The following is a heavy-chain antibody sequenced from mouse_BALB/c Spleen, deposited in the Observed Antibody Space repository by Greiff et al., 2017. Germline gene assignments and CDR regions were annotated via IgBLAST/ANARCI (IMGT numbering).Heavy chain of an antibody. J-gene: IGHJ4*01. D-gene: IGHD2-1*01. Sequence: VQLQQSGAELAKPGASVKISCKASGYTFTSYWMHWVKQRPGQGLEWIGYINPSTGYTEYNQKFKDKATLTADKSSSTAYMQLSSLTSEDSAVYYCARRGYGNAHYSMDYWGEGTAVTVSS. CDR2: INPSTGYT. V-gene: IGHV1-7*01. CDR1: GYTFTSYW. CDR3: ARRGYGNAHYSMDY.